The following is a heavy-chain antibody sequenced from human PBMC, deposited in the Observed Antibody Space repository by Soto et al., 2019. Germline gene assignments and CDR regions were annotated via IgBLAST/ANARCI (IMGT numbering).Heavy chain of an antibody. CDR2: IIPIFGTA. J-gene: IGHJ6*02. V-gene: IGHV1-69*13. Sequence: SVKVSCKASGGTFSSYAISWVRQAPGQGLEWMGGIIPIFGTANYAQKFQGRVTITADESTSTAYMELSSLRSEDTAVYYCARKGRGGGMGAAAHLYYYYDGMDVWGQGPTVRVSS. D-gene: IGHD2-15*01. CDR3: ARKGRGGGMGAAAHLYYYYDGMDV. CDR1: GGTFSSYA.